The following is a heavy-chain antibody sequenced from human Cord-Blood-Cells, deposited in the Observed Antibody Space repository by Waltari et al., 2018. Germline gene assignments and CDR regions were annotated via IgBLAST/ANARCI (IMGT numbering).Heavy chain of an antibody. J-gene: IGHJ4*02. Sequence: EVQLVGSGGGLANRGGFLSLSCEAAGSTFVSYSMNWVRQAPGKGLEWVSSISSSSSYIYYADSVKGRFTISRDNAKNSLYLQMNSLRAEDTAVYYCARDCSGGSCYDYWGQGTLVTVSS. V-gene: IGHV3-21*01. CDR1: GSTFVSYS. CDR2: ISSSSSYI. CDR3: ARDCSGGSCYDY. D-gene: IGHD2-15*01.